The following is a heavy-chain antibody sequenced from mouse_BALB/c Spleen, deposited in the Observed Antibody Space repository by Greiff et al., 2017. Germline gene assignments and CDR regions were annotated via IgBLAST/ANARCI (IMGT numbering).Heavy chain of an antibody. J-gene: IGHJ2*01. CDR2: ISDGGSYT. D-gene: IGHD2-4*01. CDR3: ARVSYDYGGGGYFDY. CDR1: GFTFSDYY. Sequence: EVMLVESGGGLVKPGGSLKLSCAASGFTFSDYYMYWVRQTPEKRLEWVATISDGGSYTYYPDSVKGRFTISRDNAKNNLYLQMSSLKSEDTAMYYCARVSYDYGGGGYFDYWGQGTTLTVSS. V-gene: IGHV5-4*02.